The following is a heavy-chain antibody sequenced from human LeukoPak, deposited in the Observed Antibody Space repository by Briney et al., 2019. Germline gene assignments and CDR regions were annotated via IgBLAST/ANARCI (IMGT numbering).Heavy chain of an antibody. CDR3: AKDGDDSIDY. CDR2: IYSAGSI. CDR1: GFTVSSNS. D-gene: IGHD3-22*01. Sequence: GGSLRLSCTVSGFTVSSNSMSWVRQAPGKGLEWVSFIYSAGSIYYTDSVKGRFTISRDNSRDTLYLQMNSLRAEDTAVYYCAKDGDDSIDYWGQGTLVTVSS. J-gene: IGHJ4*02. V-gene: IGHV3-53*05.